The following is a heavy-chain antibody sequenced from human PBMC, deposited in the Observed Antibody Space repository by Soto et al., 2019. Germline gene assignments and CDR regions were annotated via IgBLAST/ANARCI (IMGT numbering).Heavy chain of an antibody. CDR2: ISSDINTV. V-gene: IGHV3-48*02. J-gene: IGHJ4*02. CDR3: TRDRYYGPSVY. Sequence: GGSLRLSCAASGFPFSGYSMNWVRQSPGKGLEWISYISSDINTVHYADSVRGRFTISRDNARNSLYLQMNSLKDDDTAIYYCTRDRYYGPSVYWGQGTLVTVSS. D-gene: IGHD3-3*01. CDR1: GFPFSGYS.